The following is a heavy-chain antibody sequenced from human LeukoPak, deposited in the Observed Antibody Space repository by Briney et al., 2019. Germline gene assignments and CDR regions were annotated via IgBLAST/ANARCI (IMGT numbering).Heavy chain of an antibody. CDR3: ARVYLGRFGELYAFDI. CDR1: GGSISSYY. D-gene: IGHD3-10*01. V-gene: IGHV4-39*07. Sequence: NPSETLSLTCSVSGGSISSYYWGWIRQPPGKGLEWIGSIYYSGSTYYNPSLKSRVTISVDTSKNQFSLKLSSVTAADTAVYYCARVYLGRFGELYAFDIWGQGTMVTVSS. J-gene: IGHJ3*02. CDR2: IYYSGST.